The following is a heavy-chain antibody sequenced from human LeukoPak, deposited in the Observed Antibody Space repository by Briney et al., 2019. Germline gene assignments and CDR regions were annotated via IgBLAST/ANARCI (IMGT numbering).Heavy chain of an antibody. CDR3: AGSSGLIRKSALTKGAYAFDI. V-gene: IGHV4-59*01. D-gene: IGHD3-22*01. CDR1: GGSISSYY. Sequence: SETLSLTCTVSGGSISSYYWSWIRQPPGKGLEWIGYIYYSGSTNYNPSLKSRVTISVDTSKNQFSLKLSTVTAADTAVYYCAGSSGLIRKSALTKGAYAFDIWGQGTMVTVSS. J-gene: IGHJ3*02. CDR2: IYYSGST.